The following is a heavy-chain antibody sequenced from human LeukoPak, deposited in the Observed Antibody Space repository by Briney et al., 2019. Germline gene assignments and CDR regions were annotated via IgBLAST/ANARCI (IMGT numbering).Heavy chain of an antibody. J-gene: IGHJ6*02. CDR3: ARDQGSSWPSRYFYGMDV. CDR2: IYYSGST. CDR1: GGSVSSGSYY. D-gene: IGHD6-13*01. Sequence: SETLSLTCTVSGGSVSSGSYYWSWIRQPPGKGLEWIGYIYYSGSTNYNPSLKSRVTISLDTSKNQFSLKLSSVTAADTAVYYCARDQGSSWPSRYFYGMDVWGQGTTVTVSS. V-gene: IGHV4-61*01.